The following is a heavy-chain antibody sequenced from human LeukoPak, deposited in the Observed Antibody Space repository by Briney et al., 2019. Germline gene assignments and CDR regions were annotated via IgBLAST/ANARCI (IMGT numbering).Heavy chain of an antibody. D-gene: IGHD1/OR15-1a*01. CDR3: AKDDFVVRITGKTSPSDY. CDR2: ISGSGGST. V-gene: IGHV3-23*01. J-gene: IGHJ4*02. Sequence: GGSLRLSCAASGFTFSSYAMSWVRQAPGKGLEWVSAISGSGGSTYYADSVKGRFTISRDNSKNTLYLQMNSLRAEDTAVYYCAKDDFVVRITGKTSPSDYWGQGTLVTVSS. CDR1: GFTFSSYA.